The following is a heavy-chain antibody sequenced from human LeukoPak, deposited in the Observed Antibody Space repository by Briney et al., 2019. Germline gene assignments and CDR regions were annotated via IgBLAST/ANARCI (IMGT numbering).Heavy chain of an antibody. CDR3: DREKAELYSSSWYVYYYYMDV. CDR2: ISYDGSNK. V-gene: IGHV3-30*03. CDR1: GFTFSSYG. Sequence: GGSLRLSCAASGFTFSSYGMHWVRQAPGKGLEWVAVISYDGSNKYYADSVKGRFTISRDNSKNTLYLQMNSLRAEDTAVYYCDREKAELYSSSWYVYYYYMDVWGKGTTVTISS. J-gene: IGHJ6*03. D-gene: IGHD6-13*01.